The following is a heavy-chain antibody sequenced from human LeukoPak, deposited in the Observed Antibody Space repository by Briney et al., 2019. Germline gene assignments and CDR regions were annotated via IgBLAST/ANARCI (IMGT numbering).Heavy chain of an antibody. CDR1: GFSFSTYW. Sequence: GGSLRLSCAASGFSFSTYWMHWVRQAPGKGLVWVSRLSPDGSSSVYADSVKGRFTISRDNAENTLYLQMNSLRAEDTAVYYCARIYGGNSFPNYYSDYWGQGTLVTVSS. CDR3: ARIYGGNSFPNYYSDY. V-gene: IGHV3-74*01. D-gene: IGHD4-23*01. CDR2: LSPDGSSS. J-gene: IGHJ4*02.